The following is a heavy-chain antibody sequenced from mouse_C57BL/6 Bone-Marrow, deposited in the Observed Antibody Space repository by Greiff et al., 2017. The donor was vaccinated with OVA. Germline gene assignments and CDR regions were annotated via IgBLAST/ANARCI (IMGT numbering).Heavy chain of an antibody. CDR2: INPYNGGT. V-gene: IGHV1-19*01. CDR3: ARSRARWLLAYFDY. J-gene: IGHJ2*01. CDR1: GYTFTDYY. D-gene: IGHD2-3*01. Sequence: EVQLQQSGPVLVKPGASVKMSCKASGYTFTDYYMNWVKQSHGKSLEWIGVINPYNGGTSYNQKFKGKATLTVDKSSSTAYMELNSLTSEDSAVYYCARSRARWLLAYFDYWGQGTTLTVSS.